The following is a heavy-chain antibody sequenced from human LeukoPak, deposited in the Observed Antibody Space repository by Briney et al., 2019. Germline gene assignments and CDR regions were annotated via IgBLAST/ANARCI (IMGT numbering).Heavy chain of an antibody. D-gene: IGHD3-10*01. CDR3: ARGGWFIVDY. CDR1: GFTFSSYW. V-gene: IGHV3-74*01. J-gene: IGHJ4*02. CDR2: INSDGNSA. Sequence: GGSLRLSCAASGFTFSSYWMHWVRQAPGKGLVWVSRINSDGNSATYADSVEGRFTISGDNAKNTLYLQMNSLRAEDTAVYYCARGGWFIVDYWGQGTLVTVSS.